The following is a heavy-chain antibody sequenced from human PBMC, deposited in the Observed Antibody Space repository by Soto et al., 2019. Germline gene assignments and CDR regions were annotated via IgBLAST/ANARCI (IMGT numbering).Heavy chain of an antibody. CDR3: ARHDRVNVVDNWFDP. CDR2: IYYSGST. D-gene: IGHD2-15*01. V-gene: IGHV4-39*01. J-gene: IGHJ5*02. Sequence: SETLSLACTVSGGSISSSSYYWGWIRQPPGKGLEWIGSIYYSGSTYYNPSLKSRVTISVDTSKNQFSLKLSSVTAADTAVYYCARHDRVNVVDNWFDPWGQGTLVTVSS. CDR1: GGSISSSSYY.